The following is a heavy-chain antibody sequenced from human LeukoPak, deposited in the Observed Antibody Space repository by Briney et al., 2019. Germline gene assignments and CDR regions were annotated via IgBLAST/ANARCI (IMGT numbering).Heavy chain of an antibody. J-gene: IGHJ4*02. CDR1: GYTFTSYG. D-gene: IGHD2-2*01. CDR2: ISGYNGNT. Sequence: GASVKLSCTASGYTFTSYGISWVRQAPGQGLEWMGWISGYNGNTNYAQKLQGRVTMTTDTSTSTAYMELRSLRSDDTAVYYCARDPLPVLRYCSSTSCPVDFWGEGTLVSVSS. CDR3: ARDPLPVLRYCSSTSCPVDF. V-gene: IGHV1-18*01.